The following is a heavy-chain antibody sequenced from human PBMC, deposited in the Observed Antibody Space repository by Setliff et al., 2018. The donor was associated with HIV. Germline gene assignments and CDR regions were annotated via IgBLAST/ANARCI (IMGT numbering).Heavy chain of an antibody. D-gene: IGHD2-21*02. CDR3: ARGLIAYCGGDCYSPYNWFDP. Sequence: ASVKVSCKASGYSFTDYYIHWVRQAPGQGLEWMGWINPKSDGTNYAQKFQGWITMTRDTSTSTAYMELSSLRSEDTAVYYCARGLIAYCGGDCYSPYNWFDPWGQGTLVTVSS. V-gene: IGHV1-2*04. CDR1: GYSFTDYY. CDR2: INPKSDGT. J-gene: IGHJ5*02.